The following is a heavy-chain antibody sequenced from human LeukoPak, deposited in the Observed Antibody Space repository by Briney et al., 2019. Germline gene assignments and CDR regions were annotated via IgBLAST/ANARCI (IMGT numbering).Heavy chain of an antibody. V-gene: IGHV1-69*13. D-gene: IGHD3-10*01. CDR3: ARGPRITMVGYYYYYMDV. CDR2: IIPIFGTA. J-gene: IGHJ6*03. Sequence: ASVKVSCKASGGTFSSYAISWVRQAPGQGLEWMGGIIPIFGTANYAQKFQGRVTITADESTSTAYMELSSLRSEDTAVYYCARGPRITMVGYYYYYMDVWGKGTTVTISS. CDR1: GGTFSSYA.